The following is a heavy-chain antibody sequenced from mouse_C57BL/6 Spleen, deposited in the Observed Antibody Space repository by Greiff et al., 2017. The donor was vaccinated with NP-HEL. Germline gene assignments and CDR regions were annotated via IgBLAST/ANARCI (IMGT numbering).Heavy chain of an antibody. CDR2: ISSGSSTI. Sequence: EVQGVESGGGLVKPGGSLKLSCAASGFTFSDYGMHWVRQAPEKGLEWVAYISSGSSTIYYADTVEGRFTISRDNAKNTLFLQMTSLRSEDTAMYYCAREVGAWFAYWGQGTLVTVSA. D-gene: IGHD1-1*02. V-gene: IGHV5-17*01. J-gene: IGHJ3*01. CDR3: AREVGAWFAY. CDR1: GFTFSDYG.